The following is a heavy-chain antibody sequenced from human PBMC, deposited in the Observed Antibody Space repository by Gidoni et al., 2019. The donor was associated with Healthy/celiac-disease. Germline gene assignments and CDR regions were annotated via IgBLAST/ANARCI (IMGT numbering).Heavy chain of an antibody. J-gene: IGHJ6*02. V-gene: IGHV1-18*01. CDR2: ISAYNGNT. D-gene: IGHD1-26*01. CDR1: GYTFTSYG. CDR3: ARDIGGSGSYSDYYYYGMDV. Sequence: QVQLVQSGAEVKKPGASVKVSCKAAGYTFTSYGISWVRQAPGQGLEWMGWISAYNGNTNYAQKLQGRVTMTTDTSTSTAYMELRSLRSDDTAVYYCARDIGGSGSYSDYYYYGMDVWGQGTTVTVSS.